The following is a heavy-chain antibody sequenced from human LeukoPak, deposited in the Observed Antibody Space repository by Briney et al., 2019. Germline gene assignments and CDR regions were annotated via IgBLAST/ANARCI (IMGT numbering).Heavy chain of an antibody. V-gene: IGHV4-30-4*01. CDR2: IYHSGST. CDR3: ARARRLGYCSGGSCYPGNYYYYGMDV. J-gene: IGHJ6*02. D-gene: IGHD2-15*01. CDR1: GVSISSYDYY. Sequence: SQTLSLTCTVSGVSISSYDYYWSWIRQPPGKGLEWIGYIYHSGSTYYNPSLRSRVTISVDTSKNQFSLRLSSVTAADTAVYYCARARRLGYCSGGSCYPGNYYYYGMDVWGQGTTVTVSS.